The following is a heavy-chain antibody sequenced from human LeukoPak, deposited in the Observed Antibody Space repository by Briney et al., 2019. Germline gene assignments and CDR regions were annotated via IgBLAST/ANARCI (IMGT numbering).Heavy chain of an antibody. CDR2: MNPNSGNT. CDR1: GYTFTGYD. J-gene: IGHJ4*02. Sequence: ASVKVSCKASGYTFTGYDINWVRQATGQGLEWMGWMNPNSGNTGYAQKFQGRVTMTRNTSISTAYMELSSLRSEDTAVYYCASVSRYYYDSSAAYWGQGTLVTVSS. V-gene: IGHV1-8*01. CDR3: ASVSRYYYDSSAAY. D-gene: IGHD3-22*01.